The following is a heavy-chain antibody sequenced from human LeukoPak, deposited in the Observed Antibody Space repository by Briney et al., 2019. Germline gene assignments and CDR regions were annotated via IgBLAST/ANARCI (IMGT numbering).Heavy chain of an antibody. CDR2: IIPILGIA. CDR1: GGTFMVYA. CDR3: ARDQRDYDSSGYYYRTDY. D-gene: IGHD3-22*01. Sequence: ASVTVSFKASGGTFMVYAISWVRQAPGQGLEWMGRIIPILGIANYAQKFQGRVTITADKSTNTAYMELSSLRSEDTAVYYCARDQRDYDSSGYYYRTDYWGQGTLVTVSS. J-gene: IGHJ4*02. V-gene: IGHV1-69*04.